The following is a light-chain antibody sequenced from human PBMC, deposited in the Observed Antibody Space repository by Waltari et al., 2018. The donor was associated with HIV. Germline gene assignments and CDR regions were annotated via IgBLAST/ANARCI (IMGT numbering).Light chain of an antibody. CDR2: DDS. Sequence: QSALTQPAYVSGSAGQSITISCTGTSTDIGGYNYVSLYQQHPGKPPKLMIFDDSNRPSGISNRFSGSKSGNTASLTISGLQADDEAHYFCSSFSITSTLVVFGGGTKLTVL. CDR3: SSFSITSTLVV. CDR1: STDIGGYNY. V-gene: IGLV2-14*03. J-gene: IGLJ2*01.